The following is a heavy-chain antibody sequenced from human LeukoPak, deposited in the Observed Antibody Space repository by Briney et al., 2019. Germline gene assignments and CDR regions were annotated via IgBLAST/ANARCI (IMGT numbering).Heavy chain of an antibody. D-gene: IGHD1-26*01. V-gene: IGHV1-69*04. CDR3: ARATTPSYGMDV. J-gene: IGHJ6*02. CDR1: GGTFSSYA. Sequence: GASVKVSCKASGGTFSSYAISWVRQAPGQGLEWMGRFIPIFGIANYAQKFQGRVTITADKSTSTAYMELSSPRSEDTAVYYCARATTPSYGMDVWGQGTTVTVSS. CDR2: FIPIFGIA.